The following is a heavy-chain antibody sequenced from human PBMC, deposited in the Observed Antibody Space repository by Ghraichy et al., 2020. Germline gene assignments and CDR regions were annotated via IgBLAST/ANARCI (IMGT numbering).Heavy chain of an antibody. D-gene: IGHD3-3*02. CDR3: ASTLSVDLNNWFDP. V-gene: IGHV4-30-4*01. CDR1: GGSISSGDYY. Sequence: SETLSLTCTVSGGSISSGDYYWSWIRQPPGKGLEWIGYIYYSGSTYYNPSLKSRVTISVDTSKNQFSLKLSSVTAADTAVYYCASTLSVDLNNWFDPWGQGTLVTVSS. J-gene: IGHJ5*02. CDR2: IYYSGST.